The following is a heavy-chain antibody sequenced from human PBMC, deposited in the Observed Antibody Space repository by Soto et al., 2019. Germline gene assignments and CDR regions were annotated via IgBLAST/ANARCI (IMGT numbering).Heavy chain of an antibody. D-gene: IGHD3-10*01. J-gene: IGHJ6*04. CDR3: ARGWFGPDV. Sequence: EVQLVESGGGLVQPGGSLRLSCAASGFTFSGRSMHWVRQAPGKGLVWVSGIDNAGTDSTYADSVKGRFTSSRDSAKNTRYLQMNSLRVEDTAVYYCARGWFGPDVWGKGTTVTVSS. CDR2: IDNAGTDS. CDR1: GFTFSGRS. V-gene: IGHV3-74*01.